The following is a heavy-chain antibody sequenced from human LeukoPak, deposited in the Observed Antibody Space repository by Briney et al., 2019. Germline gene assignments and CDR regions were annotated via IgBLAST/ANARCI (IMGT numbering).Heavy chain of an antibody. J-gene: IGHJ6*02. CDR2: IIPILGIA. CDR1: GGTFSIYA. D-gene: IGHD2-2*01. CDR3: ARAYRYCSSTSCQGGYYYYGMDV. V-gene: IGHV1-69*04. Sequence: SVTVSFKASGGTFSIYAISWVRQAPGQGLEWMGRIIPILGIANYAQKFQGRVTITADKSTSTAYMELSSLRSEDTAVYYCARAYRYCSSTSCQGGYYYYGMDVWGQGTTVTVSS.